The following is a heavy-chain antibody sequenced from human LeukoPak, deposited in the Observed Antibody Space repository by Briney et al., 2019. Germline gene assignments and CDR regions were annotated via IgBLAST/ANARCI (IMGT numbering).Heavy chain of an antibody. CDR2: IHYSGST. CDR3: ARLTGRDSSDWPYFHY. V-gene: IGHV4-39*01. CDR1: GGSIRSSSYH. D-gene: IGHD6-25*01. J-gene: IGHJ4*01. Sequence: SETLSLTCTVSGGSIRSSSYHWGRVRQPPGKGLEWIGNIHYSGSTSYNPSLKSRVTISVDTSNNQFSLKLSSVTAADTAVFYCARLTGRDSSDWPYFHYWGQGALVTVSA.